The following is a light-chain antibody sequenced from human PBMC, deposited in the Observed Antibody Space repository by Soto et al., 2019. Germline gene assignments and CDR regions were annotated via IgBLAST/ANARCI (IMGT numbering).Light chain of an antibody. CDR3: CSYTSRTTYV. Sequence: QSVLTQPASVSGSPGQSITISCTGTSGDVGTYDLVSWYQHHPGAAPKLMIYEATRRPSGISNRFSGSKSGNTASLTISGLQSEDEADYFCCSYTSRTTYVFGTGTKVTVL. V-gene: IGLV2-14*02. CDR1: SGDVGTYDL. J-gene: IGLJ1*01. CDR2: EAT.